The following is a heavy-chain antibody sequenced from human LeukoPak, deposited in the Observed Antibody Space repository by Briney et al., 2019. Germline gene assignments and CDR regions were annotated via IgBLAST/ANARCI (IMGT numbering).Heavy chain of an antibody. CDR3: ATVAVAGTGPDN. Sequence: PSETLSLTCTVSGASVSSGSYYWSWIRQSPGKGLEWIGFMSYNVHTDYNPSLKSRVTLSADTSNNQFSLRLNSVIAADTAVYFCATVAVAGTGPDNWGQGTLVTVSS. J-gene: IGHJ4*02. CDR2: MSYNVHT. CDR1: GASVSSGSYY. V-gene: IGHV4-61*01. D-gene: IGHD6-13*01.